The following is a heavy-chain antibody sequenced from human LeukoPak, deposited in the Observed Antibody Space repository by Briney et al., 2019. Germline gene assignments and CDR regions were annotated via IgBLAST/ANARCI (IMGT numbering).Heavy chain of an antibody. J-gene: IGHJ4*02. D-gene: IGHD5-24*01. Sequence: SETLSLTCTVSGGSISGYYWSWIRQPPGKGLEWIGFIYHSGTINYNPSLKSRVTMSVDTSKNQFSLKLTSVTAADTAVYFCARDRDYFEHWGQGTLVTVSS. CDR2: IYHSGTI. CDR3: ARDRDYFEH. V-gene: IGHV4-59*01. CDR1: GGSISGYY.